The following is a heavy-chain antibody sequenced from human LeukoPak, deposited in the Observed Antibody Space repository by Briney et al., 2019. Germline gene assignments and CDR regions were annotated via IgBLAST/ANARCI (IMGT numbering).Heavy chain of an antibody. Sequence: GESLKISCKGSGYSFTSYWIGWVRQMPGKGLEGMEIIYPGDSDTRDSPSFQGQVTISADKSISTAYLQWSSLKASDTAMYYCARHAATVTGNWFDPWGQGTLVTVSS. CDR1: GYSFTSYW. CDR3: ARHAATVTGNWFDP. CDR2: IYPGDSDT. V-gene: IGHV5-51*01. D-gene: IGHD4-11*01. J-gene: IGHJ5*02.